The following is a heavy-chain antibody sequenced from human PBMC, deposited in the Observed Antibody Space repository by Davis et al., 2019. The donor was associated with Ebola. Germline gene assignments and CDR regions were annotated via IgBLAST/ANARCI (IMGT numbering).Heavy chain of an antibody. Sequence: GGSLRLSCAASGFTFSDYYMSWIRQAPGKGLEWVSYISSSSSYTNYADSVKGRFTISRDNAKNSLYLQMNSLRAEDTAVYYCARDTSDYSTRWFDPWGQGTLVTVSS. J-gene: IGHJ5*02. V-gene: IGHV3-11*06. CDR3: ARDTSDYSTRWFDP. D-gene: IGHD4-11*01. CDR1: GFTFSDYY. CDR2: ISSSSSYT.